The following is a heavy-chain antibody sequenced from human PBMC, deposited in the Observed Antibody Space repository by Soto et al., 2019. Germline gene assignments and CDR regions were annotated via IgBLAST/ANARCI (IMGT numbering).Heavy chain of an antibody. CDR2: IIPIFGTA. D-gene: IGHD6-19*01. CDR1: GGTFSSYA. CDR3: AREMAVATNDAFDI. Sequence: SLKVSCKASGGTFSSYAISWVRQAPGQGLEWMGGIIPIFGTANYAQKFQGRVTITADKSTSTAYMELSSLRSEDTAVYYCAREMAVATNDAFDIWGQGTMVTVSS. V-gene: IGHV1-69*06. J-gene: IGHJ3*02.